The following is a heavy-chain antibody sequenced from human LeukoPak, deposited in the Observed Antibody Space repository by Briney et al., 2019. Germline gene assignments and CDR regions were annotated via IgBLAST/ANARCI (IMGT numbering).Heavy chain of an antibody. CDR3: ARDHCSSKSCFIDY. CDR1: GGSISSGDDY. Sequence: SETLSLTCTVSGGSISSGDDYWSWIRQPPGKGLEWIGFIYYSANTYYNPSLKSRVTISVDTSKNQFSLRLNSVTAADTAVYCCARDHCSSKSCFIDYWGQGTLVTVSS. CDR2: IYYSANT. V-gene: IGHV4-30-4*08. D-gene: IGHD2-2*01. J-gene: IGHJ4*02.